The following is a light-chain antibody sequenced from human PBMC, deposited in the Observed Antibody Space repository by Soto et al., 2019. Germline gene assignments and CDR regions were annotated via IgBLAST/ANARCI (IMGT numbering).Light chain of an antibody. CDR2: GAS. CDR3: QHYGAAPIT. J-gene: IGKJ5*01. Sequence: EIVLTQSPATLSLSPGERATLSCRASPSVSNSLAWYQQKPGQPPKLLIFGASSRATGIADKFSGSGSGTDFTLTISRLEPADFALYYCQHYGAAPITFGQGTRLEI. CDR1: PSVSNS. V-gene: IGKV3-20*01.